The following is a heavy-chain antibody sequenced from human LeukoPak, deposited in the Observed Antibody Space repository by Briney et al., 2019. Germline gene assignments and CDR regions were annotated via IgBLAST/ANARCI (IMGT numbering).Heavy chain of an antibody. CDR1: GFPFSASA. J-gene: IGHJ5*02. CDR3: ATVKYDYGDPVGWFDP. Sequence: GSLRLSCAASGFPFSASAMTWVRQAPGKGLEWVSHILSTGTTYYADSVRGRFTISRDNSKNTLYLLMTSLRADDTAVYYCATVKYDYGDPVGWFDPWGQGTLVTVSS. CDR2: ILSTGTT. D-gene: IGHD4-17*01. V-gene: IGHV3-23*01.